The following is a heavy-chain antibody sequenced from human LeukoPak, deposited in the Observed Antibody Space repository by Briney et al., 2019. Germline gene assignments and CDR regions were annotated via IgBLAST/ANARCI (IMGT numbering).Heavy chain of an antibody. CDR3: ARGKGYYYDSSGYYHVHYFDY. CDR1: GGTFSNYV. Sequence: SVKVSCKASGGTFSNYVITWVRQAPGQGLEWMGRIIPMSGVTNYAQKFQGRVTITTDESTSTAYMELSSLRSEDTAVYYCARGKGYYYDSSGYYHVHYFDYWGQGTLVTVSS. D-gene: IGHD3-22*01. V-gene: IGHV1-69*05. CDR2: IIPMSGVT. J-gene: IGHJ4*02.